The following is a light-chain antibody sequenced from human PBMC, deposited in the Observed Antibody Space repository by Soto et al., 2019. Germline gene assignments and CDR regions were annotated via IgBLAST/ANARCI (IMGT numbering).Light chain of an antibody. CDR2: TVS. V-gene: IGKV1-39*01. CDR3: LQCYENPLT. J-gene: IGKJ5*01. CDR1: QTISRY. Sequence: DIQMTQSPSSLSASVGDRVSITCRASQTISRYLNWFQQKPGEAPNLLIYTVSTLQSGVPSRFSCTGSGTAFTLTLTKPHPEDSTTYYRLQCYENPLTFGQGTRLDI.